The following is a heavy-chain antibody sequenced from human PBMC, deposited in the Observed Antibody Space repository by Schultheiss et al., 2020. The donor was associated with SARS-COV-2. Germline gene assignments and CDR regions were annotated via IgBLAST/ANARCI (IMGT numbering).Heavy chain of an antibody. V-gene: IGHV3-23*01. CDR1: GFTFSSYA. Sequence: GESLKISCAASGFTFSSYAMSWVRQAPGKGLEWVSAISGSGGSTYYADSVKGRFTISRDNSKNTLYLQMNSLRAEDTAVYYCARARGIHYYFDYWGQGTLVIVSS. J-gene: IGHJ4*02. CDR2: ISGSGGST. CDR3: ARARGIHYYFDY. D-gene: IGHD5-18*01.